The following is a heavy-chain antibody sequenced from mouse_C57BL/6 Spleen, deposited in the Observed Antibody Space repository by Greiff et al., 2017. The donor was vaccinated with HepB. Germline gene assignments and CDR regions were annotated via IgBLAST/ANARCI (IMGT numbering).Heavy chain of an antibody. V-gene: IGHV5-6*02. CDR1: GFTFSSYG. Sequence: EVKLEESGGDLVKPGGSLKLSCAASGFTFSSYGMSWVRQTPDKRLEWVATISSGGSYTYYPDSVKGRFTISRDNAKNTLYLQMSSLKSEDTAMYYCARHATAQASLFAYWGQGTLVTVSA. CDR3: ARHATAQASLFAY. CDR2: ISSGGSYT. J-gene: IGHJ3*01. D-gene: IGHD3-2*02.